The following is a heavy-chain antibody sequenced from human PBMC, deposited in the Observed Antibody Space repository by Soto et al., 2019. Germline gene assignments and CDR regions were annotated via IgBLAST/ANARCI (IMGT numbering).Heavy chain of an antibody. Sequence: PGESLKISCKCSGYNFATYWIACVLHMPGKGLEWMGVIYVGDSDARYSPSFQGQVTISADRSITTAYLQWRSLKASDTAIYYCARGSRTGYTYGQYYYYSGMDVWGQGTTVTVSS. CDR3: ARGSRTGYTYGQYYYYSGMDV. CDR1: GYNFATYW. V-gene: IGHV5-51*01. CDR2: IYVGDSDA. J-gene: IGHJ6*02. D-gene: IGHD5-18*01.